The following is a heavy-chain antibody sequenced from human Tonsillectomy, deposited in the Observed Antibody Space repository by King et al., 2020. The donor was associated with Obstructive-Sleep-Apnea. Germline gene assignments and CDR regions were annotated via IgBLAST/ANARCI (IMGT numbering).Heavy chain of an antibody. CDR2: ISYDGDNT. J-gene: IGHJ6*02. V-gene: IGHV3-30*09. CDR1: GFTFSDYA. Sequence: VQLVESGGGVVQPGRSLRLSCTASGFTFSDYAMDWVRQAPGKGLEWVSLISYDGDNTYYADSVKGRFAISRDNSKNTLYLQMNSLRPEDTAVYFCARVYWSGGYCLVRHYHYNGMDVWGQGTTVTVSS. D-gene: IGHD2-15*01. CDR3: ARVYWSGGYCLVRHYHYNGMDV.